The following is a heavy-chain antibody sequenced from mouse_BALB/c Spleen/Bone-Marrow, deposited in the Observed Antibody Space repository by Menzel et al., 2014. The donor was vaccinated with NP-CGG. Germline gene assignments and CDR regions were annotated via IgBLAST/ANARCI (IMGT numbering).Heavy chain of an antibody. CDR1: GYTFTDYA. V-gene: IGHV1-67*01. J-gene: IGHJ3*01. CDR3: ARGYYGSSYLFAY. Sequence: QVQLQQSGPELVRPGVSVKISYKGSGYTFTDYAMHWVKQSHAKSLEWIGVISTYSGNTNYNQKFKGKATMTVDKSSSTAYMELARLTSEDSAIYYCARGYYGSSYLFAYWGQGTLVTVSA. CDR2: ISTYSGNT. D-gene: IGHD1-1*01.